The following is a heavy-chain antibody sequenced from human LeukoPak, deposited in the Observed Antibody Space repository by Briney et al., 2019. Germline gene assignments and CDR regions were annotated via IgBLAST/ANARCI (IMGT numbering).Heavy chain of an antibody. J-gene: IGHJ3*02. CDR3: ARGEAAVGFDI. V-gene: IGHV4-38-2*02. D-gene: IGHD6-13*01. CDR2: IYHSGST. Sequence: PSETLSLTCTVSGYSISSGYYWGWIRQPPGKGLEWIGSIYHSGSTYYNPSLKSRVTISVDTSKNQFSLKLSSVTAADTAVYYCARGEAAVGFDIWGQGTMVTVSS. CDR1: GYSISSGYY.